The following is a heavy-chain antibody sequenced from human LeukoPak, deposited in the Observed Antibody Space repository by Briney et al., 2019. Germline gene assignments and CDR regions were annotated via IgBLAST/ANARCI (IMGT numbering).Heavy chain of an antibody. V-gene: IGHV4-59*01. D-gene: IGHD3-3*01. J-gene: IGHJ4*02. CDR2: IYYSGST. CDR3: AREVRTIFGVVILYYFDY. CDR1: GGSISSYY. Sequence: SERLSLTCTVSGGSISSYYWSWIRQPPGKGLEWIGYIYYSGSTNYNPSLKSRVTISVDTSKNQFSQKLSSVTAADTAVYYCAREVRTIFGVVILYYFDYWGQGTLVTVYS.